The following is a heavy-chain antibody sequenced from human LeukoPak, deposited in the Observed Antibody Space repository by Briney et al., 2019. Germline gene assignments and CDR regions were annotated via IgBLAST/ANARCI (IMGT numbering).Heavy chain of an antibody. CDR2: IYYSGST. V-gene: IGHV4-59*07. Sequence: PSDTLSLTCTVSGGSLSSYYWSWIRQPPGKGLEWIGYIYYSGSTNYNPSLNSRVTISVDTSKNQFSLKLSSVTAADTAVYYCARGQYYYGSSGYYASYHYYYYYYMDVWGKGTTVTVSS. CDR1: GGSLSSYY. D-gene: IGHD3-22*01. CDR3: ARGQYYYGSSGYYASYHYYYYYYMDV. J-gene: IGHJ6*03.